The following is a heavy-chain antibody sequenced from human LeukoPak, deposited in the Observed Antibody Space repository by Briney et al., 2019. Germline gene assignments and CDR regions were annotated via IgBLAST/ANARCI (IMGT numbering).Heavy chain of an antibody. CDR3: ARHLNCGTYPLEH. D-gene: IGHD2-21*01. CDR1: GGSIRSYY. CDR2: IHDSGST. V-gene: IGHV4-59*08. J-gene: IGHJ4*02. Sequence: SETLSLMCTVSGGSIRSYYWSWIRQPPGKGLEWIAHIHDSGSTYYNPSLMSRLTMSVDTSKNQFSLRLSSVTAADTAVYYCARHLNCGTYPLEHWGEGALVTVSS.